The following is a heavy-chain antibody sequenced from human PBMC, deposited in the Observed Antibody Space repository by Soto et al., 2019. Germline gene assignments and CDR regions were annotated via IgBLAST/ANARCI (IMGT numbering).Heavy chain of an antibody. D-gene: IGHD3-3*01. CDR2: ISYDGSNK. J-gene: IGHJ4*02. CDR3: ARAYHFYRTRSGFDY. Sequence: LRLSCAASGFTFSSYAMHWVRQAPGKGLEWVAVISYDGSNKYYADSVKGRFTISRDNSKNTLYLQMNSLRAEDTAVYYCARAYHFYRTRSGFDYWGQGTLVTVSS. CDR1: GFTFSSYA. V-gene: IGHV3-30-3*01.